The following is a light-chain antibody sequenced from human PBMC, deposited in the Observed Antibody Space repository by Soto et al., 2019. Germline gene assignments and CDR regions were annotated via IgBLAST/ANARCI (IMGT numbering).Light chain of an antibody. CDR1: QSINSRY. J-gene: IGKJ3*01. Sequence: EIVLTQSPGTLSLSPGERATLSCRVSQSINSRYLAWYQQKPGQAPRLLIYGASSRATGIPDRFSGSGSGTAFTLTISRLEPEDFAVYYCQQFGSSPGFTFGPGTKVDIK. CDR3: QQFGSSPGFT. V-gene: IGKV3-20*01. CDR2: GAS.